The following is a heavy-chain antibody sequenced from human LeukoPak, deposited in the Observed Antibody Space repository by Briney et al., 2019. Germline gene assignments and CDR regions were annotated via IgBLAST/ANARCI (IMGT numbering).Heavy chain of an antibody. J-gene: IGHJ4*02. D-gene: IGHD6-19*01. CDR2: IYYSGST. V-gene: IGHV4-39*01. CDR3: ARQNFYSSGRHIDY. Sequence: SETLSLTCTVSGGSISSSSYYWGWIRQPPGKGLEWIGSIYYSGSTYYNPSLKSRVTISVDTSKNQFSLKLSSVTAADTAVYYCARQNFYSSGRHIDYSGQGTLVTVSS. CDR1: GGSISSSSYY.